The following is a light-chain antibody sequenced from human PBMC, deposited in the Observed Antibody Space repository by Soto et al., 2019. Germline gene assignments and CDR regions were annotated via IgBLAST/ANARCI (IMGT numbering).Light chain of an antibody. CDR1: QSVSSSY. J-gene: IGKJ4*01. CDR2: GAS. V-gene: IGKV3-20*01. CDR3: QQYGTSPRLT. Sequence: EIVLTQSPGTLSLSPGERATLSCRASQSVSSSYLAWYQQKPGQAPRFLISGASSRATGIPDRFSGSGSGTDFTLTITRLEPEDSAVYYCQQYGTSPRLTFGGGTKVDIK.